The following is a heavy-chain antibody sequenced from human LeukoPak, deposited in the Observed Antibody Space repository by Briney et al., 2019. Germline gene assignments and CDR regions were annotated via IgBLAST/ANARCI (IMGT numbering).Heavy chain of an antibody. CDR3: ARRRTPYYYYMDV. CDR2: INHSGST. CDR1: GGSFSGYY. D-gene: IGHD2-15*01. Sequence: SETLSLTCAVYGGSFSGYYWSWIRQPPGKGLEWIGEINHSGSTNYNPSLKSRLTISVDTSKNHFSLKLSSVTAADTAVYYCARRRTPYYYYMDVWGKGTTVTVSS. V-gene: IGHV4-34*01. J-gene: IGHJ6*03.